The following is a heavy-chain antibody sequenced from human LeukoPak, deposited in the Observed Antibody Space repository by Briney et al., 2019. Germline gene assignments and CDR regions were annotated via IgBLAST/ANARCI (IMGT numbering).Heavy chain of an antibody. D-gene: IGHD6-13*01. CDR3: ARSGSIAAAGTRYFQH. CDR1: GGTFSSYA. CDR2: IIPIFGTA. J-gene: IGHJ1*01. Sequence: GASVKVSCKASGGTFSSYAISWVRQAPGQGLEWMGGIIPIFGTANYAQKFHGRVTITADESTSTAYMELSSLRSEDTAVYYCARSGSIAAAGTRYFQHWGQGTLVTVSS. V-gene: IGHV1-69*01.